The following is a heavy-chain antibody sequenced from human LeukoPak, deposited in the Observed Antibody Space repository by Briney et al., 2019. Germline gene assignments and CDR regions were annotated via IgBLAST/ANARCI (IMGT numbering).Heavy chain of an antibody. J-gene: IGHJ4*02. Sequence: GGSLRLSCAACGFTFSSYGMHWVRQAPGKGLEWVAFIRYDGSNKYYADSVKGRFTISRDNSKNTLYLQMNSLRAEDTAVYYCAREGCGGDCYKNFDYWGQGTLVTVSS. CDR3: AREGCGGDCYKNFDY. V-gene: IGHV3-30*02. CDR2: IRYDGSNK. CDR1: GFTFSSYG. D-gene: IGHD2-21*02.